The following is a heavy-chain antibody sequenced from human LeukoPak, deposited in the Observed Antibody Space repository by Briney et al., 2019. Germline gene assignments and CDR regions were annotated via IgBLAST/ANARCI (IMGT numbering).Heavy chain of an antibody. CDR1: GGTFSSYA. Sequence: SVKVSCKASGGTFSSYAISWVRQAPGQGLEWMGRIIPILGIANYAQKFRGRVTITADKSTSTAYMELSSLRSEDTAVYYRARASYYYDSSGPKKNAFDIWGQGTMVTVSS. D-gene: IGHD3-22*01. CDR2: IIPILGIA. J-gene: IGHJ3*02. V-gene: IGHV1-69*04. CDR3: ARASYYYDSSGPKKNAFDI.